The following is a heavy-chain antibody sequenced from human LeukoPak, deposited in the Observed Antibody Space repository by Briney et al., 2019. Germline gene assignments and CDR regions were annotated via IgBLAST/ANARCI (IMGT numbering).Heavy chain of an antibody. CDR3: AGRRYFDWLLYHPPPAFDY. D-gene: IGHD3-9*01. CDR1: GYSISSGYY. Sequence: SETLSLTCTVSGYSISSGYYWGWIRQPPGKGLEWIGSIYHSGRTFYNPSLKSRVTISVDTSKNQFSLKLSSVTAADTAVYYCAGRRYFDWLLYHPPPAFDYGPKATLATVPS. CDR2: IYHSGRT. J-gene: IGHJ4*02. V-gene: IGHV4-38-2*02.